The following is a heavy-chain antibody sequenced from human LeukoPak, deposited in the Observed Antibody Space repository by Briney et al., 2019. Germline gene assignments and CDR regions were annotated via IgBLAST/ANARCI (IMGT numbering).Heavy chain of an antibody. CDR2: IYHRGNT. Sequence: SETLSLTCAVSGGSISSSYWSWIRQPPGKGLEWIGYIYHRGNTIYNPSLQSRVTMSVDTSKNQFSLRLSSVTAADTAVYYCALSTPRLYWGQGTLVTVSS. J-gene: IGHJ4*02. CDR3: ALSTPRLY. D-gene: IGHD3-3*02. CDR1: GGSISSSY. V-gene: IGHV4-59*12.